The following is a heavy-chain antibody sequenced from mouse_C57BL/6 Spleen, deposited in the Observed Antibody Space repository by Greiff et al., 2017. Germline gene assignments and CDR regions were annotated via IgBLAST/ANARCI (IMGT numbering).Heavy chain of an antibody. CDR1: GYTFTDYY. Sequence: VQLQQSGPELVKPGASVKISCKASGYTFTDYYMNWVKQSHGKSLEWIGDINPNNGGTSYNQKFKGKATLTVDKSSSTAYMELRSLTSEDSAVYYCARGEGWSPLFGYWGQGTTLTVSS. D-gene: IGHD2-3*01. V-gene: IGHV1-26*01. J-gene: IGHJ2*01. CDR3: ARGEGWSPLFGY. CDR2: INPNNGGT.